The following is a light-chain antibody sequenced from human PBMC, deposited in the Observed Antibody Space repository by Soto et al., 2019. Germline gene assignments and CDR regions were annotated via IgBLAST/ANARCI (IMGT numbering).Light chain of an antibody. CDR3: QQYNNWPPWT. Sequence: EIVLTQSPGTLSLSPGERATLSCRASQSVSRSYLAWYQQKPGQAPRLLIYGASTRATGIPDRFSGSGSGTDFTLTISRLEPEDFAVYYCQQYNNWPPWTFGQGTKVEIK. V-gene: IGKV3-20*01. CDR1: QSVSRSY. CDR2: GAS. J-gene: IGKJ1*01.